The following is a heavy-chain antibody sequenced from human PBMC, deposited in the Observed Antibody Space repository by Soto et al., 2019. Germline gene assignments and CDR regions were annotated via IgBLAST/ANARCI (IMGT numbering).Heavy chain of an antibody. V-gene: IGHV1-69*01. CDR2: IVPILGTT. CDR1: GGTFVSSA. J-gene: IGHJ5*02. D-gene: IGHD2-8*01. CDR3: AKKNPLGASNNAWLDP. Sequence: QVQLVQSGAELKEPGSSVRVSCRVSGGTFVSSAFAWVRQSLGEGIEWMGGIVPILGTTKYAEKFQGRVTFSADESTRTAYLELSSLVLADTAVYFCAKKNPLGASNNAWLDPWGQGTLVIVSS.